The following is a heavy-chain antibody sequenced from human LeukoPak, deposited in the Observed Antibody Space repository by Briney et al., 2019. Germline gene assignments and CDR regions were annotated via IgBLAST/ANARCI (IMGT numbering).Heavy chain of an antibody. J-gene: IGHJ4*02. D-gene: IGHD3-22*01. Sequence: GGSLRLSCAASGFIVSSNYMSWVRQAPGKGLEWDSVISSGGNTYYADSVKGRFTISRDNSKNTVFLQMNSLRAEDTAVYYCAREVRGYYFDYWGQGTLVTVSS. V-gene: IGHV3-53*01. CDR2: ISSGGNT. CDR1: GFIVSSNY. CDR3: AREVRGYYFDY.